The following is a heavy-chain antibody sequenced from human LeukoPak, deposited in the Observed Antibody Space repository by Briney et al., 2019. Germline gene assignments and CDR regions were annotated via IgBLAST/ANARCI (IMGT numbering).Heavy chain of an antibody. Sequence: ASVKVSCKTSGYRFTGYYMHWVRQAPGQGLEWMGWINPNSGGTNYAQKFQGRVTMTRDTSISTAYMELSRLRFDDTAVYYCARRHDILTGYDYWGQGTLVTVSS. CDR1: GYRFTGYY. J-gene: IGHJ4*02. D-gene: IGHD3-9*01. CDR3: ARRHDILTGYDY. V-gene: IGHV1-2*02. CDR2: INPNSGGT.